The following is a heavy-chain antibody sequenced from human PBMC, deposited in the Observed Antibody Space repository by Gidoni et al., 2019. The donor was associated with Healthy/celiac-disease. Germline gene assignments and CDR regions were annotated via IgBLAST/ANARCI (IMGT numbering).Heavy chain of an antibody. D-gene: IGHD3-10*01. V-gene: IGHV3-9*01. CDR3: AKGRMVRGVIISPGFDY. CDR1: GFTFDDYA. J-gene: IGHJ4*02. Sequence: EVQLVESGGGLVQPGRSLRLSCAASGFTFDDYAMHWVRQAPGKGLEWVSGISWNSGSIGYADSGKGRFTISRDNAKNSLYLQMNSLRAEDTALYYCAKGRMVRGVIISPGFDYWGQGTLVTVSS. CDR2: ISWNSGSI.